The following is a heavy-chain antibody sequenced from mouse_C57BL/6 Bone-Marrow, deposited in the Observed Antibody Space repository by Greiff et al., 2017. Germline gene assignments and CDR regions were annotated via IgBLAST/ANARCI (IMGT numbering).Heavy chain of an antibody. V-gene: IGHV1-85*01. J-gene: IGHJ1*03. D-gene: IGHD1-1*01. CDR3: ARDYGSSYWYFDV. CDR2: IYPRDGST. Sequence: QVHVKQSGPELVKPGASVKLSCKASGYTFTSYDINWVKQRPGQGLEWIGWIYPRDGSTKYNAKFKGKATLTVDTSSSTAYMELHSLTSEDSAVYFCARDYGSSYWYFDVWCTGTTVTVSS. CDR1: GYTFTSYD.